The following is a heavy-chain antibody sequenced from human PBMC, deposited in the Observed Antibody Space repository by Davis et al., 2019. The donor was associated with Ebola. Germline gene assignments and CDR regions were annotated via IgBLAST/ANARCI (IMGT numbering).Heavy chain of an antibody. D-gene: IGHD5-24*01. V-gene: IGHV3-33*01. J-gene: IGHJ4*02. CDR1: GFTFSSYG. Sequence: GESLKISCAASGFTFSSYGMHWVRQAPGKGLEWVAVIWYDGSNKYYAASVKGRFTISRDNAKNTLYLQMNSLRAEDTAVYYCARELRWLQSRYFDNWGQGTLVTVSS. CDR2: IWYDGSNK. CDR3: ARELRWLQSRYFDN.